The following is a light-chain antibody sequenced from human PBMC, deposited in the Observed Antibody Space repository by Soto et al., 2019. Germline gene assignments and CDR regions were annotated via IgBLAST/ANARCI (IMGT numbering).Light chain of an antibody. CDR2: QVS. J-gene: IGLJ1*01. Sequence: QSALTQPASVSGSPGQSISISCTGATSDIGNYNYFSWYQQHPGKAPKLIIYQVSNRPSGVSNRFSGSKSGNTASLTISGLQAEDEADYYCSSYAVNSVTLYVFGTGTKVTVL. V-gene: IGLV2-14*01. CDR1: TSDIGNYNY. CDR3: SSYAVNSVTLYV.